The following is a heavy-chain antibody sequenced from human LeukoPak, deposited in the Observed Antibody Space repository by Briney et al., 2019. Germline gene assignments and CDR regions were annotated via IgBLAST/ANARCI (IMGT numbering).Heavy chain of an antibody. D-gene: IGHD2-2*02. CDR2: IRYDGSNK. CDR3: ANIRQYCSSTSCYTEY. V-gene: IGHV3-30*02. J-gene: IGHJ4*02. CDR1: GFTLSSYG. Sequence: GGSLRLSCAASGFTLSSYGMHWVRQAPGKGLEWVAFIRYDGSNKYYADSVKGRFTISRDNSKNTLYLQMNSLRAEDTAVYYCANIRQYCSSTSCYTEYWGQGTLVTVSS.